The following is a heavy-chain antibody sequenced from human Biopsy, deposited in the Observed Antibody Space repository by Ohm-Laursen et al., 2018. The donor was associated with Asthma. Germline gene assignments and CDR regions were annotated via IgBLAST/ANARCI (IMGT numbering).Heavy chain of an antibody. D-gene: IGHD3-9*01. J-gene: IGHJ3*01. Sequence: ASVKVSCKASGYTFIHFAIHWVRQAPGQRLEWMGWINAGDGNTKYSQKFQGRVTITRDTSASTAYMDRRSLRSEDTAMYYCARTYYDFLTGQVNDAFALWGQGTMVTVSS. CDR1: GYTFIHFA. CDR2: INAGDGNT. V-gene: IGHV1-3*01. CDR3: ARTYYDFLTGQVNDAFAL.